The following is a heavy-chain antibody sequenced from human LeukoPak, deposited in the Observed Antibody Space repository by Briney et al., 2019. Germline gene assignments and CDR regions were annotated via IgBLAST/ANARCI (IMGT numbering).Heavy chain of an antibody. Sequence: GGSLKISCKGSGYSFTSYWIGWVRQMPGKGLEWMGIIYPGDSDTRYSPSFQGQVTISADKSISTAYLQWSSLKASDTAMYYCARSPIDYYYYMDVWGKGTTVTVSS. CDR2: IYPGDSDT. V-gene: IGHV5-51*01. J-gene: IGHJ6*03. CDR3: ARSPIDYYYYMDV. CDR1: GYSFTSYW.